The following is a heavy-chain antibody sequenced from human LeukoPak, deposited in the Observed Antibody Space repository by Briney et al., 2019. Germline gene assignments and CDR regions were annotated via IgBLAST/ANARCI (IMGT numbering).Heavy chain of an antibody. CDR2: ISPNGGGT. CDR1: GYTFIDYY. J-gene: IGHJ4*02. Sequence: GASVKVSCKASGYTFIDYYMHWVRQAPGQGLEWMGWISPNGGGTNYALKFQGRVTMTRDTSISTVYMEMNRLTSDDTAVYFCARKKGDYWGQGTLVTVSS. CDR3: ARKKGDY. V-gene: IGHV1-2*02.